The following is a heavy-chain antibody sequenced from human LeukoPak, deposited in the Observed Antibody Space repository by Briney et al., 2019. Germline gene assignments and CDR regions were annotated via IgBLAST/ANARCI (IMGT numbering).Heavy chain of an antibody. J-gene: IGHJ4*02. V-gene: IGHV1-18*01. D-gene: IGHD3-22*01. CDR3: ARDINYYYDSSGYNDYFDY. CDR1: GYTFTNYG. CDR2: ISAYNGNT. Sequence: ASVKASCKASGYTFTNYGMSWVRQAPGQGLEWMGWISAYNGNTKYAQRLQGRVTMTTDTSTSTAYMELRSLRSDDTAVYYCARDINYYYDSSGYNDYFDYWGQGTLVTVSP.